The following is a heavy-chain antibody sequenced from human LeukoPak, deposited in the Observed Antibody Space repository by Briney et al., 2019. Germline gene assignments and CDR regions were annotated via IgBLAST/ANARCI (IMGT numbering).Heavy chain of an antibody. CDR3: ARENSYYDSTGYYYGSGYFDY. J-gene: IGHJ4*02. Sequence: SETLSLTCIVSGFSISIGYYWGWIRQPPGKGLECIGTIYHTGTTYYNPSLKSRVTISVDTSKNQFSLKLSSVTAADTAVYYCARENSYYDSTGYYYGSGYFDYWGQGTLVTVSS. D-gene: IGHD3-22*01. V-gene: IGHV4-38-2*02. CDR1: GFSISIGYY. CDR2: IYHTGTT.